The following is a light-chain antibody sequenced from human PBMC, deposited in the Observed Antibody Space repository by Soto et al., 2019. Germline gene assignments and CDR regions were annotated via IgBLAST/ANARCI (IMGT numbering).Light chain of an antibody. CDR2: STN. J-gene: IGLJ3*02. CDR1: SGSVSTSHY. Sequence: QTVVTQEPSFSVSPGGTVTITCGLSSGSVSTSHYASWYQQTPGQAPRTLIYSTNIRSSGVPDRFSGSILGNKAALTITGAQAEDESDFYCALFMGSGISVFGEGTKVTVL. CDR3: ALFMGSGISV. V-gene: IGLV8-61*01.